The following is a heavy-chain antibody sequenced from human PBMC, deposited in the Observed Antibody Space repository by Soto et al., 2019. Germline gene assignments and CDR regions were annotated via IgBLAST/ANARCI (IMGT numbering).Heavy chain of an antibody. J-gene: IGHJ6*02. CDR1: GGTFSSYA. V-gene: IGHV1-69*06. Sequence: ASVKVSCKASGGTFSSYAISWVRQAPGQGLEWMGGIIPIFGTANYAQKFQGRVTITADKSTSTAYMELSSLRSEDTAVYYCASSRHRNYDFWSGTGYFYGMDVWGQGTTVTVSS. CDR2: IIPIFGTA. CDR3: ASSRHRNYDFWSGTGYFYGMDV. D-gene: IGHD3-3*01.